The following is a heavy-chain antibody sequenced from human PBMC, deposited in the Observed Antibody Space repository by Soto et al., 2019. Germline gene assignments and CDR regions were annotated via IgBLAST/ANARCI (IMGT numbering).Heavy chain of an antibody. V-gene: IGHV3-53*02. J-gene: IGHJ3*02. CDR3: ARATEWTALDI. CDR1: GFSVSGDS. Sequence: DVQLVETGGGLIQPGGSLRLSCAASGFSVSGDSMHWVRQGPGKGLEWVSVIYRGGTTYYADSVRGRITTSRDAAENTRFLQTNSLRAEDPAVYDCARATEWTALDIWGQGTMVTVSS. D-gene: IGHD3-3*01. CDR2: IYRGGTT.